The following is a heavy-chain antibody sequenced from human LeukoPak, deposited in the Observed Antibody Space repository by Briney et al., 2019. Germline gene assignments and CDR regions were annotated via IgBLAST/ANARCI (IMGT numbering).Heavy chain of an antibody. CDR3: ARETGLSNISSTEFCFEY. V-gene: IGHV1-2*02. J-gene: IGHJ4*02. CDR2: INPNSGGT. CDR1: GYTFTGYY. Sequence: GASVKVSCKASGYTFTGYYMHWVRQAPGQGLEWMGWINPNSGGTNYAQKFQGRVTMTRDTSISTAYMEVTRLRSDDTAVYYCARETGLSNISSTEFCFEYWGQGTLVTVSS. D-gene: IGHD2/OR15-2a*01.